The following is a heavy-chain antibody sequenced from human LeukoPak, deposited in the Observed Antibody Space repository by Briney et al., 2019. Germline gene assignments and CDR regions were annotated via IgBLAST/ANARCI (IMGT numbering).Heavy chain of an antibody. Sequence: GGSLRLSCSASGFTFSSYGMHWVRQAPGKGLEWVAIIWSDGSNKYYADSVKGRFTISRDNSKNTMYLQMNSLRVEDTAVYYCARGAYAAAAGFDYWGQGTLVSVSS. V-gene: IGHV3-33*08. CDR3: ARGAYAAAAGFDY. D-gene: IGHD6-13*01. CDR1: GFTFSSYG. CDR2: IWSDGSNK. J-gene: IGHJ4*02.